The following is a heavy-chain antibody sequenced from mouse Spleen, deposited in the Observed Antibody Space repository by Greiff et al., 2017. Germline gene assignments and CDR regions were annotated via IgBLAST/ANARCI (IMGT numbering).Heavy chain of an antibody. CDR3: ARGGNYEDYAMDY. J-gene: IGHJ4*01. V-gene: IGHV5-9-3*01. Sequence: EVQLVESGGGLVKPGGSLKLSCAASGFTFSSYAMSWVRQTPEKRLEWVATISSGGSYTYYPDSVKGRFTISRDNAKNTLYLQMSSLRSEDTAMYYCARGGNYEDYAMDYWGQGTSVTVSS. D-gene: IGHD2-1*01. CDR2: ISSGGSYT. CDR1: GFTFSSYA.